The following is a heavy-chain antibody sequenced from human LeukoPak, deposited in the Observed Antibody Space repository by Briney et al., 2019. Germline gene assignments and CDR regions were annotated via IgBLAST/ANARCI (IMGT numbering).Heavy chain of an antibody. V-gene: IGHV4-59*01. Sequence: PSETLSLTCTVSGGSISSYYWSWIRQPPGKGLEWIGYIYSSGSTNYNPSLKSRVTISVDTSKNQFSLKLSSVTAADTAVYYCARAKQWLDQWGQGTLVTVSS. CDR3: ARAKQWLDQ. CDR1: GGSISSYY. D-gene: IGHD6-19*01. J-gene: IGHJ4*02. CDR2: IYSSGST.